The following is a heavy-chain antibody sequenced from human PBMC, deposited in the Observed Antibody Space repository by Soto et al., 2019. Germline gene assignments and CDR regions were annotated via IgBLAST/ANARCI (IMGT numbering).Heavy chain of an antibody. J-gene: IGHJ5*02. CDR3: ARDRRTLWSGYYFWFDP. V-gene: IGHV3-74*01. D-gene: IGHD3-3*01. Sequence: GGSLRLSCAASGFTFISYWMHWVRQAPGKGLVWVSRINSDGSSTSYADSVKGRFTISRDNAKNTLYLQMNSLRAEDTAVYYCARDRRTLWSGYYFWFDPWGQGTLVTVSS. CDR1: GFTFISYW. CDR2: INSDGSST.